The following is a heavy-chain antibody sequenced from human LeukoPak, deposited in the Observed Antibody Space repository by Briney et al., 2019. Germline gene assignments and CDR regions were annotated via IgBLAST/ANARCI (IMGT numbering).Heavy chain of an antibody. J-gene: IGHJ4*02. D-gene: IGHD3-22*01. V-gene: IGHV3-53*01. CDR3: AREGYYYDTTGRFDY. Sequence: GGSLRLSCAASGFTVRSNYMSWVRQAPGKGLGWVSVIYSSEGTYYADSVKGRFTVFRDGSENTVYLQMDSLRVEDTAVYYCAREGYYYDTTGRFDYWGQGTLVTVSS. CDR1: GFTVRSNY. CDR2: IYSSEGT.